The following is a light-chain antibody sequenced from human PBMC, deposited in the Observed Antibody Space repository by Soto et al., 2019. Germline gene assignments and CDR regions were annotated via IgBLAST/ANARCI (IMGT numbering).Light chain of an antibody. Sequence: HSALTQPASVSGSPGQLITISCTGTSSDIGSYDLVSWYQQHADKVPKLIIYEVRKRPSGVSNRFSGSKSGNTASLTISGLQAEDEADYYCCSGSTTFYVFGTGTKVTVL. CDR1: SSDIGSYDL. J-gene: IGLJ1*01. CDR3: CSGSTTFYV. V-gene: IGLV2-23*02. CDR2: EVR.